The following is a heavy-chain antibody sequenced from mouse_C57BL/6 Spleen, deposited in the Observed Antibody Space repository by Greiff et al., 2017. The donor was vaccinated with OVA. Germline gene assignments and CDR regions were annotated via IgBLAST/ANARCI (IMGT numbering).Heavy chain of an antibody. CDR2: ISSGGSYT. D-gene: IGHD1-1*01. J-gene: IGHJ4*01. V-gene: IGHV5-6*01. CDR3: ARFITTVVATEEGYAMDY. Sequence: EVKLVESGGDLVKPGGSLKLSCAASGFTFRSYGMSWVRQTPDKRLEWVATISSGGSYTYYPDSVKGRFTSSRDNAKNTLYLQMSSLKSEDTAMYYCARFITTVVATEEGYAMDYWGQGTSVTVSS. CDR1: GFTFRSYG.